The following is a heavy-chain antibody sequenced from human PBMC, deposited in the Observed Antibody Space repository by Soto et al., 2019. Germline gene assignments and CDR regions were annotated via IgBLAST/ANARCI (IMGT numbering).Heavy chain of an antibody. V-gene: IGHV1-18*01. Sequence: GKGCWKAFGYSFTKFGVTRVRVAPGQGLEWMGWISAYTDTPNYAQKFQGRVTMTIDTSTSTAYMDLRSLTSDDTAVYYCARVKPGVEAWFDLCGERILVTVSS. CDR3: ARVKPGVEAWFDL. D-gene: IGHD2-2*01. CDR1: GYSFTKFG. CDR2: ISAYTDTP. J-gene: IGHJ5*02.